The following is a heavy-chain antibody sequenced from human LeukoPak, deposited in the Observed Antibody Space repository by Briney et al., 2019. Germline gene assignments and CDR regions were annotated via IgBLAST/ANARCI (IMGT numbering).Heavy chain of an antibody. CDR3: ARARREYYYYYYYMDV. Sequence: ASVKVSCKASGYTFTSYDINWVRQATGQGLEWMGWMSPNSGNTGYAQKFQGRVTMTRNTSISTAYMELSSLRSEDTAVYYCARARREYYYYYYYMDVWGKGTTVTVSS. CDR1: GYTFTSYD. J-gene: IGHJ6*03. CDR2: MSPNSGNT. D-gene: IGHD3-10*01. V-gene: IGHV1-8*01.